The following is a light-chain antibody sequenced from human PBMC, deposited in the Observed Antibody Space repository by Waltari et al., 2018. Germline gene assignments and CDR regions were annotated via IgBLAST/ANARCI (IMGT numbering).Light chain of an antibody. CDR2: VAS. J-gene: IGKJ2*01. V-gene: IGKV1-9*01. CDR3: QQVKTYPYT. CDR1: QGINSY. Sequence: DIQLTQSPSSLSASVGDRVTITCRASQGINSYLAWYQQKLGKAPKLLIYVASTLQSGVPSRFSGSGSGTEFTLTISSLQPKDFATYYCQQVKTYPYTFGQGTKLEIK.